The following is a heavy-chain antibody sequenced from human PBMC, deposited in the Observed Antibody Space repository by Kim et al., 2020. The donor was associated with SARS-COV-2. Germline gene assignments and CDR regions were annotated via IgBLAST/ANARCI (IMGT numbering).Heavy chain of an antibody. CDR2: IKSKTDGGTT. D-gene: IGHD5-18*01. CDR1: GFTFSNAW. J-gene: IGHJ4*02. V-gene: IGHV3-15*01. CDR3: TTALYSYGRECFDY. Sequence: GGSLRLSCAASGFTFSNAWMSWVRQAPGKGLEWVGRIKSKTDGGTTDYAAPVKGRFTISRDDSKNTLYLQMNSLKTEDTAVYYCTTALYSYGRECFDYWGQGTLVTVSS.